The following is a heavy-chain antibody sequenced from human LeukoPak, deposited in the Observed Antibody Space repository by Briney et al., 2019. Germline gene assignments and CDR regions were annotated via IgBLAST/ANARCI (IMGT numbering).Heavy chain of an antibody. CDR1: GFTFSSYW. CDR3: ARELTNYGPYGY. J-gene: IGHJ4*02. V-gene: IGHV3-7*05. CDR2: INQDGSEK. D-gene: IGHD4/OR15-4a*01. Sequence: GGSLRLSCVASGFTFSSYWMAWVRQAPGKGLEWVANINQDGSEKNYVDSVKGRFTISRDNAKNSLCLQMNSLRAADTAVYYCARELTNYGPYGYWGQGTLVTVSS.